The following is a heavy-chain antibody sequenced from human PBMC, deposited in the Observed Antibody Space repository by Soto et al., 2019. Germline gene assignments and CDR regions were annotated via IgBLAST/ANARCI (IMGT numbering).Heavy chain of an antibody. D-gene: IGHD1-1*01. CDR3: ARVERGTATTVVDAFDI. J-gene: IGHJ3*02. Sequence: QVQLQQWGAGLLKPSETLSLTCAVFGGSVNSGNYYWSWIRQPPGKGLEWIGEMSHSGGTHFSPSLKSRVTISVDTSKTQFSLKMSSVTAAATALYYCARVERGTATTVVDAFDIWGPGTMVNVSS. CDR2: MSHSGGT. CDR1: GGSVNSGNYY. V-gene: IGHV4-34*01.